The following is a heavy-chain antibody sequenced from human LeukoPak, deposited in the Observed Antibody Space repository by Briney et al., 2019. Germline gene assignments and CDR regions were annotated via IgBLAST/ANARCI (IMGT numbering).Heavy chain of an antibody. V-gene: IGHV3-30*04. CDR3: ARDFDDYAFDFDY. CDR2: ISYDGSNK. Sequence: GGSLRLSCAASGFTLSSYAMHWVRQAPGKGLEWVAVISYDGSNKYYADSVKGRFTISRDNSKNTLYLQMNSLRAEDTAVYYCARDFDDYAFDFDYWGQGTLVTVSS. J-gene: IGHJ4*02. D-gene: IGHD4-17*01. CDR1: GFTLSSYA.